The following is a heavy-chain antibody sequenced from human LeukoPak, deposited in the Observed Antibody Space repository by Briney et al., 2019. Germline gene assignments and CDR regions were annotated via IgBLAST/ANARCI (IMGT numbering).Heavy chain of an antibody. CDR2: IYHSGST. CDR1: GYPISSGYY. J-gene: IGHJ4*02. V-gene: IGHV4-38-2*02. Sequence: SETLSLTCTVSGYPISSGYYWGWIRQPPGKGLEWIGSIYHSGSTYYNPSLKSRVTISVDTSKNQFSLKLSSVTAADTAVYYCARYRSYYPFDYWGQGTLVTVSS. D-gene: IGHD1-26*01. CDR3: ARYRSYYPFDY.